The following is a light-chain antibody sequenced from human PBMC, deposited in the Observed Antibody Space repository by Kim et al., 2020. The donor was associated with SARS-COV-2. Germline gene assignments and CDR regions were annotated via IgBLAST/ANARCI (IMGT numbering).Light chain of an antibody. V-gene: IGKV3-11*01. CDR2: DAF. CDR1: QSVNSY. Sequence: EIVLTQSPATLSLSPGEGATLSCRASQSVNSYLAWYQHKPGQAPRLLIYDAFHRATGISARFSGSGSGTDFTLTISSLEPEDSAVYYCQHRGNFGQGTRLEIK. J-gene: IGKJ5*01. CDR3: QHRGN.